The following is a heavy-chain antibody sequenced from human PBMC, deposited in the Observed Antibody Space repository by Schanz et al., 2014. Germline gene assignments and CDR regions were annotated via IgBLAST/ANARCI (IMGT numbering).Heavy chain of an antibody. D-gene: IGHD2-15*01. J-gene: IGHJ5*01. Sequence: EVQLLESGGGLVQPGGSLRLSCVASGFTFSSYAMSWVRQAPGKGLEWVSGISDNGISTYYADSVKGRFIVSRDNSKNTLYLEMNRLRVDDTAVYYCSKDKQGSRSDDSWGQGTLVTVSS. CDR3: SKDKQGSRSDDS. V-gene: IGHV3-23*01. CDR1: GFTFSSYA. CDR2: ISDNGIST.